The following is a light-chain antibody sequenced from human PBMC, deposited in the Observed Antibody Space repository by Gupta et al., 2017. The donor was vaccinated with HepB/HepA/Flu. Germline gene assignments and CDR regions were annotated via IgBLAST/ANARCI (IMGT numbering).Light chain of an antibody. Sequence: RSVSGSPGQSVPISCTGTSSDVGGYDFVSWYQNHPGKAPKVLIYDVSKRPSGVPDRFSGSKSVHTASLTISGLQAEDEADYYCCSDSGNNTHYRFGTGTKVTVL. CDR3: CSDSGNNTHYR. CDR2: DVS. V-gene: IGLV2-11*01. CDR1: SSDVGGYDF. J-gene: IGLJ1*01.